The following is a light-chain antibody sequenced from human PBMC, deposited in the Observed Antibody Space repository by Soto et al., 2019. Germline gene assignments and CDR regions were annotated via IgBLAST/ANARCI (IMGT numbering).Light chain of an antibody. CDR2: EGS. J-gene: IGLJ1*01. V-gene: IGLV2-23*01. Sequence: QSALTQPASVSGSPGQSITISCTGTSRDVGSYNLVYCYQQHPGKAPKLMISEGSKRPSGFSNRFSGSKSGNTASLTISGLQAEDEADYYCCSYAGSSTYVFGTGTKVTVL. CDR3: CSYAGSSTYV. CDR1: SRDVGSYNL.